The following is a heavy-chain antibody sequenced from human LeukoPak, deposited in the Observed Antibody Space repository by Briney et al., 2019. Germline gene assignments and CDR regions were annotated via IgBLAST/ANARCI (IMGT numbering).Heavy chain of an antibody. Sequence: GGSLRLSCAASGFTFGDYYMSWIRQAPGKGLEWVSYISSSSSYTNYADSVKGRFTISRDNAKNPLYLQMNSLRAEDTAVYYCARDPPYDSSGKSIIADRFDYWGQGTLVTVSS. CDR3: ARDPPYDSSGKSIIADRFDY. CDR1: GFTFGDYY. V-gene: IGHV3-11*06. D-gene: IGHD3-22*01. CDR2: ISSSSSYT. J-gene: IGHJ4*02.